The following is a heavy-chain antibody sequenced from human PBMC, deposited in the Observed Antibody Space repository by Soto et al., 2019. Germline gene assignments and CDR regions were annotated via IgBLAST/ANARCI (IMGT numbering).Heavy chain of an antibody. CDR2: FDPEDGET. CDR1: GYTLTELS. J-gene: IGHJ4*02. Sequence: ASVKVSCKVSGYTLTELSMHWVRQAPGKGLEWMGGFDPEDGETIYAQKFQGRVTMTEDTSTDTAYMELSSLRSEDTAVYYCATDGIFGVVTGLDYWGQGTLVTVSS. D-gene: IGHD3-3*01. V-gene: IGHV1-24*01. CDR3: ATDGIFGVVTGLDY.